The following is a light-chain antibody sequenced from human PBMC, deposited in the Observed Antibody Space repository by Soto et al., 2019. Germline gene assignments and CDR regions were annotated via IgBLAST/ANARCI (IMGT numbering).Light chain of an antibody. Sequence: DIQMTQSPSTLSASVGDRVTITCRASQSISSWLAWYQQKPGKAPKLLIYKAPSLESGVPSRFSGSGSGTEFTLTISSLQPDEFATYYCQQYNSYWTFGQGTKVEIK. CDR1: QSISSW. J-gene: IGKJ1*01. V-gene: IGKV1-5*03. CDR2: KAP. CDR3: QQYNSYWT.